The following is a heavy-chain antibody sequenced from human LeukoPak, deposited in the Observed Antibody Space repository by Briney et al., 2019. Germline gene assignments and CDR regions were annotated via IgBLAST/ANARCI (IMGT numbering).Heavy chain of an antibody. D-gene: IGHD4-17*01. J-gene: IGHJ4*02. CDR1: GGTFSGYA. CDR3: ARETYGDYPGYFDY. CDR2: IIPILGIA. Sequence: SVKVSCKASGGTFSGYAISWVRQAPGQGLEWMGRIIPILGIANYAQKFQGRVTITADKSTSTAYMELSSLRPEDTAMYYCARETYGDYPGYFDYWGQGTLVTVSS. V-gene: IGHV1-69*04.